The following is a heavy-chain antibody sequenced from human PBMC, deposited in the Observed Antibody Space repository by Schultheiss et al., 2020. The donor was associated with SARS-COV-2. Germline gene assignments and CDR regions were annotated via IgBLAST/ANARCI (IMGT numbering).Heavy chain of an antibody. Sequence: ASVKVSCKASGYTFNTYGISWVRQAPGQGLEWMGWISGYHGNTNYAQKFQGRVTMTKDTTTSTAYMDLRSLKSDDTAVYYCARDTYSSSQTTLSYYYYGMDVWGQGTTVTVSS. CDR2: ISGYHGNT. J-gene: IGHJ6*02. D-gene: IGHD6-6*01. CDR1: GYTFNTYG. CDR3: ARDTYSSSQTTLSYYYYGMDV. V-gene: IGHV1-18*04.